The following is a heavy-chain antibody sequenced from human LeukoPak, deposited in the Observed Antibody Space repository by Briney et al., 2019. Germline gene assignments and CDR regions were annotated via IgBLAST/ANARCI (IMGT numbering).Heavy chain of an antibody. V-gene: IGHV4-61*08. CDR3: ARQNAVYGDYAFDY. CDR1: GGSISSGGYY. J-gene: IGHJ4*02. D-gene: IGHD4-17*01. Sequence: SETLSLTCTVSGGSISSGGYYWSWIRQPPGKGLEWIGYIYYSRSTNYNPSLKSRVTISVDTSKNQFSLKLSSVTAADTAVYYCARQNAVYGDYAFDYWGQGTLVTVSS. CDR2: IYYSRST.